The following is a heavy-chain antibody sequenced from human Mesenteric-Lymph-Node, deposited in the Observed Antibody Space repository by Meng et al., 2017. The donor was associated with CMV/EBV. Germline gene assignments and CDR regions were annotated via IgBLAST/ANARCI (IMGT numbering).Heavy chain of an antibody. D-gene: IGHD3-22*01. V-gene: IGHV4-34*13. Sequence: GASFSCYFWACGRQSPGKGLGWLGEINRSRTTNYNPSLKSRITIGVVTSKTQFSLNLRSVTATDTAVYYCARGFRNYFETSGHYYRFWGQGTLVTVSS. CDR3: ARGFRNYFETSGHYYRF. J-gene: IGHJ4*02. CDR1: GASFSCYF. CDR2: INRSRTT.